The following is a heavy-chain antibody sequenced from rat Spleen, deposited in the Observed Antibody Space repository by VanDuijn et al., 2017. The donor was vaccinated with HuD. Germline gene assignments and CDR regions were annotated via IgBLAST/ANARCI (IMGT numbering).Heavy chain of an antibody. D-gene: IGHD1-9*01. CDR3: ARRHYGYTDYFDC. V-gene: IGHV5-29*01. Sequence: EVQLVETGGGLVQPGRSLKLSCVASGFTFSTYWMYWIRQAPTKGLEWVATISYGDSYGHSSTYYRDSVKGRFTISRENAKSTLSLQMDSLRSEDTATYYCARRHYGYTDYFDCWGQGVMVTVSS. J-gene: IGHJ2*01. CDR2: ISYGDSYGHSST. CDR1: GFTFSTYW.